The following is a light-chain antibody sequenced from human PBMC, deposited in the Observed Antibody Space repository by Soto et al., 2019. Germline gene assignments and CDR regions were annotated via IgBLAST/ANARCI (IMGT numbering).Light chain of an antibody. CDR1: SSNIGSNT. V-gene: IGLV1-44*01. CDR2: SNN. J-gene: IGLJ1*01. CDR3: AAWDDSLNVL. Sequence: QSVLTQPPSASGTPGQRVTISCPGSSSNIGSNTVNWYQQLPGTAPKLLIYSNNQRPSGVPDRFSDSKSGTSASLAISGLQSEDEADYYCAAWDDSLNVLFGTGTKVTVL.